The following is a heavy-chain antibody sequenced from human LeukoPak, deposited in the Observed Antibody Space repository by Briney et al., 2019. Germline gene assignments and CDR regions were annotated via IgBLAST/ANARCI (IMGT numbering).Heavy chain of an antibody. J-gene: IGHJ4*02. CDR2: INHTGST. D-gene: IGHD5-18*01. CDR1: GGSFSDYY. V-gene: IGHV4-34*01. Sequence: PSETLSLTCAVYGGSFSDYYCSWIRQPPGKGLEWIGEINHTGSTNYNPSLKSRVTISVDTSKNQFSLKLSSVTAADTAVYYCARGGYTYGYPYWGQGTLVAVSS. CDR3: ARGGYTYGYPY.